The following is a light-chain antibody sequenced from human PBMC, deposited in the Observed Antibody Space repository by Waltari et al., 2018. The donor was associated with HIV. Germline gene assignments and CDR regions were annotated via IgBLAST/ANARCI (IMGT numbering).Light chain of an antibody. J-gene: IGLJ3*02. Sequence: QSALTQPASVSGSPGQSITISCTGTSSDLDNFKSVSWYQHHPGKAPKFIIYEVSNRPSGVSYRFSGSKSGHTASLTISGLQAEDEADYFCMSYISSATPEFGGGTKLTVL. V-gene: IGLV2-14*01. CDR1: SSDLDNFKS. CDR2: EVS. CDR3: MSYISSATPE.